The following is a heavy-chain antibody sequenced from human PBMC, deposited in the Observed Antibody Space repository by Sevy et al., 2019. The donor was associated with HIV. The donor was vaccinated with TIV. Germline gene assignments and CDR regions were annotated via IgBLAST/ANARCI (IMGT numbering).Heavy chain of an antibody. CDR1: GFTFSSYG. J-gene: IGHJ6*02. Sequence: GGSLRLSCAASGFTFSSYGMHWVRQAPGKGLEWVALISYDGSNKYYADSVKGRFTISRDNSKNTLYLQMNSLRAEDTAVYYCAKDLIAAADHYYYYGMDVWGQGTTVTVSS. V-gene: IGHV3-30*18. CDR2: ISYDGSNK. CDR3: AKDLIAAADHYYYYGMDV. D-gene: IGHD6-13*01.